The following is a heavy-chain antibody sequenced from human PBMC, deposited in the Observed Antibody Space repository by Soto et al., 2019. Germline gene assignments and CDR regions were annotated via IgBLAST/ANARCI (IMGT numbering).Heavy chain of an antibody. J-gene: IGHJ5*02. Sequence: ASVKVSCKASGYTFTSHWIHWVRQAPGQGLQWMGVINPSGGIAVYAQMLQGRVTMTRDTSTTTVYMELSSLRSEDTAVYYCARDHSVTTSGYSYWWFDPWGQGXLVTVYS. V-gene: IGHV1-46*04. CDR2: INPSGGIA. D-gene: IGHD3-22*01. CDR3: ARDHSVTTSGYSYWWFDP. CDR1: GYTFTSHW.